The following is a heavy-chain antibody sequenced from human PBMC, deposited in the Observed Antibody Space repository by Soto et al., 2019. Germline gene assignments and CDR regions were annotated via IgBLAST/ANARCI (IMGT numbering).Heavy chain of an antibody. V-gene: IGHV3-9*01. D-gene: IGHD2-15*01. J-gene: IGHJ4*02. CDR3: AKDGYCSGGSCYRPWYYFDY. CDR1: GSTFDDYA. CDR2: ISWNSGSI. Sequence: GGSLRLSCAASGSTFDDYAMHWVRQAPGKGLEWVSGISWNSGSIGYADSVKGRFTISRDNAKNSLYLQMNSLRAEDTALYYCAKDGYCSGGSCYRPWYYFDYWGQGTLVTVSS.